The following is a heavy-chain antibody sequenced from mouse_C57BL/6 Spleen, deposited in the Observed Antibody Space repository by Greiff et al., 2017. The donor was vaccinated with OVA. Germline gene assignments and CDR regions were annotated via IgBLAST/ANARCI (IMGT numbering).Heavy chain of an antibody. CDR2: INPSNGGT. D-gene: IGHD2-3*01. CDR1: GYTFTSYW. Sequence: QVQLQQPGTELVKPGASVKLSCKASGYTFTSYWMHWVKQRPGQGLEWIGNINPSNGGTNYNEKFKSKAKLTVDKSSSTAYMQLSSLTSEDSAFYYCERVNDGYYGAWFAYWGQGTLVTVSA. J-gene: IGHJ3*01. V-gene: IGHV1-53*01. CDR3: ERVNDGYYGAWFAY.